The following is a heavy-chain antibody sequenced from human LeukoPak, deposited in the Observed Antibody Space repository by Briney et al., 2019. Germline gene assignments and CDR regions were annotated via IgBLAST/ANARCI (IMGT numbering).Heavy chain of an antibody. V-gene: IGHV4-39*07. CDR3: ARDPNSYYYDSSGYL. CDR1: GGSISSSSYY. J-gene: IGHJ4*02. CDR2: IYYSGST. D-gene: IGHD3-22*01. Sequence: PSETLSLTCTVSGGSISSSSYYWGWIRQPPGKGLEWIGYIYYSGSTYYSPSLKSRVTISLDTSKNQFSLKLSSVTAADTAVYYCARDPNSYYYDSSGYLWGQGTLVTVSS.